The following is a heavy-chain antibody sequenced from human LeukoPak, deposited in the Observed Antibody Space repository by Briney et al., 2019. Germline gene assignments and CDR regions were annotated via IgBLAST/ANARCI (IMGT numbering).Heavy chain of an antibody. CDR2: LSGSGKTT. CDR1: GFVFSDYG. D-gene: IGHD5-18*01. J-gene: IGHJ4*02. CDR3: AKDSRGYTYGLIDY. V-gene: IGHV3-23*01. Sequence: PGGSLRLSCAASGFVFSDYGMHWVRQAPGKGLEWVSGLSGSGKTTYYADSVKGRFAISRDNSENTLYLQMNSLRADDTALYYCAKDSRGYTYGLIDYWGQGTLVTVSS.